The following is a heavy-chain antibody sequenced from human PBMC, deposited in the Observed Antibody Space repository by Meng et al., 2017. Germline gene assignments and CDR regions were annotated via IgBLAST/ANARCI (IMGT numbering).Heavy chain of an antibody. CDR3: ARDRESSYGLGWYFDL. CDR1: GGSVSSGSYY. D-gene: IGHD5-18*01. J-gene: IGHJ2*01. Sequence: SETLSLTCTVSGGSVSSGSYYWSWIRQPPGKGLEWIGYIYYSGSTNYNPSLKSRVTISVDTSKNQFSLKLSSVTAADTAVYYCARDRESSYGLGWYFDLWGRGTLVTVSS. V-gene: IGHV4-61*01. CDR2: IYYSGST.